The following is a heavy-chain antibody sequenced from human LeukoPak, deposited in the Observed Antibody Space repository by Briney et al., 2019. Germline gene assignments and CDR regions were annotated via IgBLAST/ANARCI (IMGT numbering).Heavy chain of an antibody. D-gene: IGHD2-15*01. Sequence: PGGSLRLSCAASGFTVSSNYMSWVRQAPGKGLEWVSVIYSGGSTYYADSVKGRFTISRDNSKNTLYLQMNSLRAEDTAVYYCARGRGGSFCHFDYWGPGTLVTASS. CDR3: ARGRGGSFCHFDY. V-gene: IGHV3-53*01. J-gene: IGHJ4*02. CDR1: GFTVSSNY. CDR2: IYSGGST.